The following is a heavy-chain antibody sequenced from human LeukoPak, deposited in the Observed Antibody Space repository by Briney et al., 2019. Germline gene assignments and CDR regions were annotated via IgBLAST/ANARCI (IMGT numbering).Heavy chain of an antibody. D-gene: IGHD3-22*01. Sequence: GGSLRLSCVASGFTFSTYAIHWVRQAPGKGLEWVAVTSYDGSNKYYADSVKGRFTISRDNSKNTLYLQMNSLRAEDTAVYYCARDLRSSGYYAFDYWGQGTLVTVSS. CDR3: ARDLRSSGYYAFDY. CDR1: GFTFSTYA. CDR2: TSYDGSNK. V-gene: IGHV3-30*04. J-gene: IGHJ4*02.